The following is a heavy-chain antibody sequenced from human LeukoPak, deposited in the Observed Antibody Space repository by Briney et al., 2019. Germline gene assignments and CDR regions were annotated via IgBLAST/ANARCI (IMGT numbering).Heavy chain of an antibody. D-gene: IGHD4-11*01. CDR2: IWYDGSNK. CDR3: ARDRDYSNYVTRYYYYYGMDV. J-gene: IGHJ6*02. V-gene: IGHV3-33*08. CDR1: GFTFSSYA. Sequence: PGGSLRLPCAASGFTFSSYAMSWVRQAPGKGLEWVAVIWYDGSNKYYADSVKGRFTISRDNSKNTLYLQMKSLRAEDTAVYYCARDRDYSNYVTRYYYYYGMDVWGQGTTVTVSS.